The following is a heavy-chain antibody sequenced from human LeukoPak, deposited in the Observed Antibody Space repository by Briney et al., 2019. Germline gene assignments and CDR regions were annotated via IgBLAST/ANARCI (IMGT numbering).Heavy chain of an antibody. CDR2: ISVSGNT. CDR1: GFTLSSYA. D-gene: IGHD2-21*01. V-gene: IGHV3-23*01. J-gene: IGHJ4*02. CDR3: AKAPVTTCSGAYCYPFDY. Sequence: GGSLRLSCAASGFTLSSYAMSWVRQAPGKGLEWVSAISVSGNTYHADSVKGRFTISRDSSKNTLYLQMNRLGAEDAAVYYCAKAPVTTCSGAYCYPFDYWGQGTLVTVSS.